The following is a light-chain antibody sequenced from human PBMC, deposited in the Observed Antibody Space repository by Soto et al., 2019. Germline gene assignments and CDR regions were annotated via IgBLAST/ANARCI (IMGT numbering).Light chain of an antibody. CDR1: SSDVGGYDY. J-gene: IGLJ1*01. CDR2: DVS. Sequence: QSVLTQPASVSASPGQSITISCTGTSSDVGGYDYVSWYQQYPGKAPKLIIYDVSNRPSGVSNRFSGSKSGNTASLTISGLQAEDEADYYCSTYTSSITVFGTGTKLTVL. CDR3: STYTSSITV. V-gene: IGLV2-14*01.